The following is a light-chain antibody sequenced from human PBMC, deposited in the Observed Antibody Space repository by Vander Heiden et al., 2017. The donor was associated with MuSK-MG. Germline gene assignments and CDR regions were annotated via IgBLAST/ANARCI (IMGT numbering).Light chain of an antibody. CDR1: SSDVGSYNL. Sequence: HSALTQPASVSGSPGQSITISCTGTSSDVGSYNLVSWYQQHPGKAPKLMIYEGSKRPSGVSNRFSGSKSGNTASLTISGLQAEDEADYYCCSYAGSNWVFGGGTKLTVL. V-gene: IGLV2-23*01. CDR2: EGS. CDR3: CSYAGSNWV. J-gene: IGLJ3*02.